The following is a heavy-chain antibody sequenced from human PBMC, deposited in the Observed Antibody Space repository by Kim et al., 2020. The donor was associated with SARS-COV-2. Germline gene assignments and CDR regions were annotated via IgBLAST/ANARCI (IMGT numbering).Heavy chain of an antibody. CDR3: ARVSGSITIFGVVIADENWFDP. V-gene: IGHV1-18*01. Sequence: ASVKVSCKASGYTFTSYGISWVRQAPGQGLEWMGWISAYNGNTKYAQKLQGRVTMTTDTSTSTAYMELRSLRSDDTAVYYCARVSGSITIFGVVIADENWFDPWGQGTLVTVSS. CDR2: ISAYNGNT. J-gene: IGHJ5*02. D-gene: IGHD3-3*01. CDR1: GYTFTSYG.